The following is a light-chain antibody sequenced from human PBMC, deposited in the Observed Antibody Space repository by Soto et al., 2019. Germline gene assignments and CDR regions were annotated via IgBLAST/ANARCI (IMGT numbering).Light chain of an antibody. V-gene: IGKV3-20*01. Sequence: EIVLTQSPGTLSLSPGERATLSCRASQSVGISYLAWYHQKPGQAPRLLIYAASSRATGIPDRFSGSGSGTDFTLTISRLEPEDFAGYYCQQYDTSPVTFGQGTRLEIK. CDR1: QSVGISY. CDR2: AAS. CDR3: QQYDTSPVT. J-gene: IGKJ5*01.